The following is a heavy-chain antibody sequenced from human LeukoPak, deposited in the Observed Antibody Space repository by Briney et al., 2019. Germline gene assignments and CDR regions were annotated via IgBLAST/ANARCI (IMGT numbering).Heavy chain of an antibody. CDR1: GYTFTSYG. V-gene: IGHV1-18*01. Sequence: GASVKVSCKASGYTFTSYGISWVRQAPGQGLEWMGWISAYNGNTNYAQKLQGRVTMTTDTSTSTAYMELRSLRPDDTAVYYCARVRSSSSWYYFDYWGQGTLVTVSS. J-gene: IGHJ4*02. CDR3: ARVRSSSSWYYFDY. CDR2: ISAYNGNT. D-gene: IGHD6-13*01.